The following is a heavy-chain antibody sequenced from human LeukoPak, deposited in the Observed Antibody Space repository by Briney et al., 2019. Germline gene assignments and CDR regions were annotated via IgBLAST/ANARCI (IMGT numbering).Heavy chain of an antibody. V-gene: IGHV4-34*01. Sequence: SETLSLTCAAYGGSFSGYYWSWIRQPPGKGLEWIGEINHSGSTNYNPSLKSRVTISVDTSENQFSLKLSSVTAADTAVYYCARRKGTYSSSWYVWFDPWGQGTLVTVSS. CDR1: GGSFSGYY. D-gene: IGHD6-13*01. CDR2: INHSGST. CDR3: ARRKGTYSSSWYVWFDP. J-gene: IGHJ5*02.